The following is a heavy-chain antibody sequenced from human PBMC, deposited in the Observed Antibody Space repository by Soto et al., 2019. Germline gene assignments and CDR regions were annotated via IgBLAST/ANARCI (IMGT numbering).Heavy chain of an antibody. CDR1: GFTFSSYG. CDR3: ATDSSGWYWNAFDI. V-gene: IGHV3-30*03. Sequence: QVQLVESGGGVVQPGRSLRLSCAASGFTFSSYGMHWVRQAPGKGLEWVAVISYDGSNKYYADSVKGRFTISRDNXXNTLYLQMNSLRAEDTAVYYCATDSSGWYWNAFDIWGQGTMVTVSS. CDR2: ISYDGSNK. D-gene: IGHD6-19*01. J-gene: IGHJ3*02.